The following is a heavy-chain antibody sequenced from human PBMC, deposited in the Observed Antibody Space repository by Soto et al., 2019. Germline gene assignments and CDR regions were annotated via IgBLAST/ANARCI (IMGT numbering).Heavy chain of an antibody. CDR2: INHSGST. D-gene: IGHD6-13*01. J-gene: IGHJ3*02. CDR1: GGSFSGYY. V-gene: IGHV4-34*01. Sequence: SETLSLTCAVYGGSFSGYYWSWIRQPPGKGLEWIGEINHSGSTNYNPSLKSRVTISVDTSKNQFSLNLSSVTAADTAVYYCARLRGYPRRIAAAGDAFDIWGQGTMVTVSS. CDR3: ARLRGYPRRIAAAGDAFDI.